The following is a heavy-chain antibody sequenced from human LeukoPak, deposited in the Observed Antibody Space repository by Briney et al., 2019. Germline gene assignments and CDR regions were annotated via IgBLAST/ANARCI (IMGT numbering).Heavy chain of an antibody. J-gene: IGHJ6*02. CDR1: GFTFSSYG. Sequence: SGGSLRLSCAASGFTFSSYGMHWVRQAPGKGLEWVAVIWYDGSNKYYADSVKGRFTISRDNSKNTLYLQMNSLRAEDTAVYYCARDSRMGRGVYYYYYGMDVWGQGTTVTVSS. V-gene: IGHV3-33*01. D-gene: IGHD3-10*01. CDR2: IWYDGSNK. CDR3: ARDSRMGRGVYYYYYGMDV.